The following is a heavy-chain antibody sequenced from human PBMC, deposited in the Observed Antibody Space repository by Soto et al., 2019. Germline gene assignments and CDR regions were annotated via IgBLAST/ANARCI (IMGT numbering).Heavy chain of an antibody. CDR3: TRLREGYCSVGSCLPYFDY. Sequence: GGSLRLSCAASGFTFSGSAMHWVRQASGKGLEWVGRIRSKANSYATAYAASVKGRFTISRDGSKNTAYLQMNSLKTEDTAVYYCTRLREGYCSVGSCLPYFDYWGQGTLVTVSS. J-gene: IGHJ4*02. CDR1: GFTFSGSA. V-gene: IGHV3-73*01. CDR2: IRSKANSYAT. D-gene: IGHD2-15*01.